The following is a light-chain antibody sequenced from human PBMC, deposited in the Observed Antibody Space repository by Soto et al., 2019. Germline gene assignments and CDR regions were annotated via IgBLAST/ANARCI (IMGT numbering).Light chain of an antibody. CDR2: GNS. V-gene: IGLV1-40*01. Sequence: QSVLTQPPSVSGAPGQRVTISCTGSSSNIGAGYDVHWYQQLPGTAPKLLIYGNSNRPSGVPDRFSGSKSGTSASLAITGLQAEDEAEYYCQSDDSSLSGYVVFGGGTKLTVL. J-gene: IGLJ2*01. CDR1: SSNIGAGYD. CDR3: QSDDSSLSGYVV.